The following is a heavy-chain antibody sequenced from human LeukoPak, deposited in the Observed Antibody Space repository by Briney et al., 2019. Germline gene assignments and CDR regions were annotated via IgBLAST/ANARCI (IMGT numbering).Heavy chain of an antibody. CDR3: ARDMVRYSSGWYLAY. Sequence: GGSLRLSCAASGFTFSSYWMSWVRQAPGKGLEWVANIKQDGSEKYYVDSVKGRFTISRDNAKNSLYLQMNSLRSEDTAVYYCARDMVRYSSGWYLAYWGQGTLVTVSS. J-gene: IGHJ4*02. CDR2: IKQDGSEK. CDR1: GFTFSSYW. V-gene: IGHV3-7*03. D-gene: IGHD6-19*01.